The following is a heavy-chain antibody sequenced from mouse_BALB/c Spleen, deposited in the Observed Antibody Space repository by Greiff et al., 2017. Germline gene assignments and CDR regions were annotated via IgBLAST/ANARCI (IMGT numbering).Heavy chain of an antibody. V-gene: IGHV2-9*02. Sequence: QVQLKESGPGLVAPSQSLSITCTVSGFSLTSYGVHWVRQPPGKGLEWLGVIWAGGSTNYNSALMSRLSISKDNSKSQVFLKMNSLQTDDTAMYYCSTMITTGYAMDYWGQGTSVTVSS. D-gene: IGHD2-4*01. CDR3: STMITTGYAMDY. CDR2: IWAGGST. CDR1: GFSLTSYG. J-gene: IGHJ4*01.